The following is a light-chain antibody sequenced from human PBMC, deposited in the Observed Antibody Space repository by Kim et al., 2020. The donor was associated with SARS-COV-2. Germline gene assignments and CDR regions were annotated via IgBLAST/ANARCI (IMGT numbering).Light chain of an antibody. CDR1: QSVSSK. CDR2: GAS. J-gene: IGKJ2*01. Sequence: EIVLTQSPATLSVSPGERVTLSCRASQSVSSKLIWYQQKRGQAPRLLIFGASTRATGIPARFSGSGSGTEFTLTISSLQSEDFAVYYCQEHNKWAYTCGQGTKLDI. V-gene: IGKV3-15*01. CDR3: QEHNKWAYT.